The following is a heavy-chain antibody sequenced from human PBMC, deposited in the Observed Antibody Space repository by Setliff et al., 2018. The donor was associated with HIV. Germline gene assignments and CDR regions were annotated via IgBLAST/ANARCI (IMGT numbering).Heavy chain of an antibody. CDR1: GYTFTKYA. D-gene: IGHD2-21*01. V-gene: IGHV1-69*13. Sequence: SVKVSCKASGYTFTKYAMNWVRQAPGQGLEWMGGIIPLFGSADYAQRFQGRVTITADESTSTAYMELTSLRSEDTAMYYCAVVNKVTDFEYWGQGTLVTVSS. J-gene: IGHJ4*02. CDR3: AVVNKVTDFEY. CDR2: IIPLFGSA.